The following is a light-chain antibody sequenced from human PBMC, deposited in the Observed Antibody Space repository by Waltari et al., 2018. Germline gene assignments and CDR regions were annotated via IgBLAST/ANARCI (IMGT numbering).Light chain of an antibody. CDR3: SSYTSSGTVI. J-gene: IGLJ2*01. V-gene: IGLV2-14*03. CDR2: DVS. CDR1: GSDGGSYVY. Sequence: QSALTQPASVSGSPGQSITISCTGTGSDGGSYVYVSWYQQHPGKGPKLMIFDVSNRPSGVSNRFSGSKSGNTASLTISGLQAEDEADYYCSSYTSSGTVIFGGGTKLTVL.